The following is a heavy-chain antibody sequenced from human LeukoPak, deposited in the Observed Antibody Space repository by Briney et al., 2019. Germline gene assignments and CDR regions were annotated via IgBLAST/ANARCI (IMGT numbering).Heavy chain of an antibody. CDR3: ARPLDSNTGYYSA. J-gene: IGHJ5*02. D-gene: IGHD2/OR15-2a*01. Sequence: GGSLRLSCVASGFNFNNFAMSWVRQLPGKGPEWVSLIHDSGVNTYYTDSVKGRFTISRDNSKSTLYLQMDSLRVEDTAIYYCARPLDSNTGYYSAWGQGTLVTVSS. CDR1: GFNFNNFA. V-gene: IGHV3-23*01. CDR2: IHDSGVNT.